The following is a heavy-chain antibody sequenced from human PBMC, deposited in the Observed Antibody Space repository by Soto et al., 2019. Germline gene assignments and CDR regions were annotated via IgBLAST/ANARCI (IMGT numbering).Heavy chain of an antibody. D-gene: IGHD3-3*01. CDR2: INPNSGAT. J-gene: IGHJ5*02. Sequence: ASVKVSCKAFGYTFTGYFIHWVRQAPGHGLEWMGWINPNSGATKYAQKFQGRVTMTRDTSISTAYMELTLLRCDDTAVYYCARGGGTILAPLPWGQGTLVTVSS. V-gene: IGHV1-2*02. CDR3: ARGGGTILAPLP. CDR1: GYTFTGYF.